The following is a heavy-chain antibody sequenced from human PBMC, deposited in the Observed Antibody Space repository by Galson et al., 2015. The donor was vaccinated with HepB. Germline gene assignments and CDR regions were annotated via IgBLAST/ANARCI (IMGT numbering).Heavy chain of an antibody. Sequence: SLRLSCAASGFTVSSNYMSWVRQAPGKGLEWVSVIYSGGSTYYADSVKGRSTISRDNSKNTLYLQMNSLRAEDTAVYYCAGIVVVPAAIHYWGQGTLVTVSS. CDR2: IYSGGST. D-gene: IGHD2-2*01. J-gene: IGHJ4*02. V-gene: IGHV3-53*01. CDR3: AGIVVVPAAIHY. CDR1: GFTVSSNY.